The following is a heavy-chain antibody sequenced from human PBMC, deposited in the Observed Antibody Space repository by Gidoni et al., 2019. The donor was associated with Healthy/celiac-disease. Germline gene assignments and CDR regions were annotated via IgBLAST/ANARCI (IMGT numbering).Heavy chain of an antibody. CDR3: AREGHGDYGY. CDR1: GGSICSSIYY. J-gene: IGHJ4*02. Sequence: QLQLQESGPGLVKPSDTLSPTCTVSGGSICSSIYYRGWIRQPPGKGLEWIGSIHYSGSTYYNPSLKSRVTISVDTSKNQFSLKLSSVTAADTAVYYCAREGHGDYGYWGQGTLVTVSS. CDR2: IHYSGST. D-gene: IGHD4-17*01. V-gene: IGHV4-39*07.